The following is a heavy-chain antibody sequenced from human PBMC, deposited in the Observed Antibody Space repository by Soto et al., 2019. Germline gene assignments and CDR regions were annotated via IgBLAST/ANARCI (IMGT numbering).Heavy chain of an antibody. J-gene: IGHJ4*02. V-gene: IGHV3-23*01. D-gene: IGHD2-2*03. CDR2: IYGGGNGP. Sequence: EAQVLESGGGLEQPGGSLRLSCAATGFTFSDFAMSWVRQAPGKGLEWVSRIYGGGNGPHYADSVKGRVTISRNNSKNPLYLQMNSLRAEDTAVYYCAKMEGMDPWAYSFDYWCQGTLVTVSS. CDR3: AKMEGMDPWAYSFDY. CDR1: GFTFSDFA.